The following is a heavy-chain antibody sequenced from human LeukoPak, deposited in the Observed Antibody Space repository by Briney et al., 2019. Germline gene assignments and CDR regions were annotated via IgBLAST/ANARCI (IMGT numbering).Heavy chain of an antibody. CDR1: GYSFTSYW. D-gene: IGHD3-10*01. CDR2: IYPGDSDT. V-gene: IGHV5-51*01. Sequence: GESLQISCKGSGYSFTSYWIGWVRPLPGKGLEWMGIIYPGDSDTSYSPSFQGQVTISADKSISTAYLQWSSLKASDTAMYYCARQPPDYGSGSYYPGYSYGMDVWGQGTTVTVSS. J-gene: IGHJ6*02. CDR3: ARQPPDYGSGSYYPGYSYGMDV.